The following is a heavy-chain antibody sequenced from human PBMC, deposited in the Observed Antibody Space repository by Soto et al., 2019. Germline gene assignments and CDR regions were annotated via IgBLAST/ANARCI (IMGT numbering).Heavy chain of an antibody. Sequence: EVQLVESGGGLVQPGGSLRLSCAASGFTFSDYWMHWVRQVPGEGLVWLSRINGDGSNANYADYVRGRFTISRDNDNNTLNLQMNSLRAEDTAVYYCVRSMTTLTIDWLDPWGQGTQVTVFS. CDR3: VRSMTTLTIDWLDP. D-gene: IGHD4-17*01. V-gene: IGHV3-74*01. J-gene: IGHJ5*02. CDR2: INGDGSNA. CDR1: GFTFSDYW.